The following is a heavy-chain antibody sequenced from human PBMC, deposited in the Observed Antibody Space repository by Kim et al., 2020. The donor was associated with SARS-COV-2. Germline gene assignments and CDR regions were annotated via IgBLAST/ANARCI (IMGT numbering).Heavy chain of an antibody. CDR3: ARPDGYYHLRADY. D-gene: IGHD3-22*01. J-gene: IGHJ4*02. V-gene: IGHV5-51*01. Sequence: YSPSFQGQVTISADKSISTAYLQWSSLKASDTAMYYCARPDGYYHLRADYWGQGTLVTVSS.